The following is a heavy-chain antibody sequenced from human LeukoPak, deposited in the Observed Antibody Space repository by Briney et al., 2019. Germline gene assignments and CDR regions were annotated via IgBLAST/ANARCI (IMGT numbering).Heavy chain of an antibody. CDR1: GGSFSGYY. CDR2: ISGSGGST. D-gene: IGHD3-22*01. V-gene: IGHV3-23*01. Sequence: ETLSLTGAVYGGSFSGYYWSWVRQAPGKGLEWVSAISGSGGSTYYADSVKGRFTISRDNSKNTLYLQMNSLRAEDTAVYYCAKYPAQVVMYVDYWGQGTLVTVSS. CDR3: AKYPAQVVMYVDY. J-gene: IGHJ4*02.